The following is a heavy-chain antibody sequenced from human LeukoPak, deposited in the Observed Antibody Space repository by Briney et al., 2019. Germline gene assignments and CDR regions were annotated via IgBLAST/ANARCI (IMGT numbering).Heavy chain of an antibody. CDR1: GDSFSSNSVT. D-gene: IGHD2-2*01. Sequence: QTLSLTCAISGDSFSSNSVTWNWIRQSPSRGLEWLGRTYYRSTWYNDYAVSVRGRITVNPDTSKNQFSLHLNSVTPEDTAVYYCARRLTQYDCFDPWGQGILVTVSS. CDR3: ARRLTQYDCFDP. V-gene: IGHV6-1*01. J-gene: IGHJ5*02. CDR2: TYYRSTWYN.